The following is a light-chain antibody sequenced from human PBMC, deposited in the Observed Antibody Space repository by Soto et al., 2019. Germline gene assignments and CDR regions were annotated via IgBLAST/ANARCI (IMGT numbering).Light chain of an antibody. V-gene: IGKV1-5*03. CDR2: KAS. CDR1: QSIGDW. J-gene: IGKJ2*01. CDR3: QKYSSPPNT. Sequence: DIQMTQSPSTLSASVGDTVTITCRASQSIGDWLAWYQQKPGRAPNLLIYKASSLESGVPSRFSGSRSETEFTLTITSLQPDDSAIYYCQKYSSPPNTFGQGTKLEIK.